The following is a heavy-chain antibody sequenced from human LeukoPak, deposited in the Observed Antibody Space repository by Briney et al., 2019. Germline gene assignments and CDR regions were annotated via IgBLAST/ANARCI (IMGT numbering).Heavy chain of an antibody. CDR2: ISSSSSTI. V-gene: IGHV3-48*02. D-gene: IGHD6-19*01. CDR3: ARDSGYSSGWYSVDFDY. Sequence: GGSLRLSCAASGFTFSSYSMNWVRQAPGEGLGRVSYISSSSSTIYYADSVKGRFTISRDNAKNSLYLQMNSLRDEDTAVYYCARDSGYSSGWYSVDFDYWGQGTLVTVSS. J-gene: IGHJ4*02. CDR1: GFTFSSYS.